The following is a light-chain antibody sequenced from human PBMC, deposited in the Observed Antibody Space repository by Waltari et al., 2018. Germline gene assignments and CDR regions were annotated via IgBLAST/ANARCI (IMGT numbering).Light chain of an antibody. V-gene: IGLV2-23*01. CDR2: EGS. Sequence: QSALNQPASVSGSPGQSITISCPGTRRAVGKDNLVSWYQQHPGQAPKLMIYEGSQRPSGVSDRFSGSKSGNTASLTISGLQAEDEADYYCFSYAGRATGVFGGGTKLTVL. CDR1: RRAVGKDNL. CDR3: FSYAGRATGV. J-gene: IGLJ2*01.